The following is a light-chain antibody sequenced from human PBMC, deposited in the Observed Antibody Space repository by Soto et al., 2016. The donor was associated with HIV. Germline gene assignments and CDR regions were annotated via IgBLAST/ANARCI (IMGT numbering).Light chain of an antibody. CDR1: NLGNKY. CDR2: QDS. J-gene: IGLJ2*01. Sequence: SYVLTQPPSLSVSPGQTASITCSGENLGNKYVCWYQQKPGQSPVLVIHQDSERPSGTPERFSGSNSGNTATLTISGTQAMDEGDYYCQAWDTNTYVIFGGGTKLTVL. V-gene: IGLV3-1*01. CDR3: QAWDTNTYVI.